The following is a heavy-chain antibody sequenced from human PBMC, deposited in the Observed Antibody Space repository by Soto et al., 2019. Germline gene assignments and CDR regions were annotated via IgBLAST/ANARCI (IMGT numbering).Heavy chain of an antibody. J-gene: IGHJ3*02. CDR1: GDSVSSNSAA. V-gene: IGHV6-1*01. CDR3: ARDHDSSGTVAFDI. CDR2: TYYRSRWYN. D-gene: IGHD3-22*01. Sequence: SQTLSLTCAISGDSVSSNSAAWNWIRLSPSRGLEWLARTYYRSRWYNDYAVSVKSRITINPDTSKNQFSLQLNSVTPEDTAVYYCARDHDSSGTVAFDIWGQGTMVTVSS.